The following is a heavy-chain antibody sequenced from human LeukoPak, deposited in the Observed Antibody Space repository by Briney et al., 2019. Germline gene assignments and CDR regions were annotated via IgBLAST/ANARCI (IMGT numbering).Heavy chain of an antibody. J-gene: IGHJ6*03. V-gene: IGHV4-59*01. Sequence: SETLSLTCTVSGGSISSYYWSWIRQPPGKGLEWIGYIYYSGSTNYNPSLKSRVTISVDTSKNQFSLKLSSVTAADTAVYYCARCAAEVVPAAIGYYYYMDVWGKGTTVTISS. CDR2: IYYSGST. D-gene: IGHD2-2*02. CDR3: ARCAAEVVPAAIGYYYYMDV. CDR1: GGSISSYY.